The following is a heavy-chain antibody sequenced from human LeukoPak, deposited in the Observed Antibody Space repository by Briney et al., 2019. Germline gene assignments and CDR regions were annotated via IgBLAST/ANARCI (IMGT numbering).Heavy chain of an antibody. V-gene: IGHV3-23*01. Sequence: GGTLRLSCAASGFTFSRYGMTWVRQAPGKGLEWVSTISDSGGSTYYADSVKGRFTISRDNSKNTLYLQMNSLRAEDTAIYYCATGAYFDHWGQGTLSPSPQ. CDR2: ISDSGGST. CDR3: ATGAYFDH. J-gene: IGHJ4*02. CDR1: GFTFSRYG.